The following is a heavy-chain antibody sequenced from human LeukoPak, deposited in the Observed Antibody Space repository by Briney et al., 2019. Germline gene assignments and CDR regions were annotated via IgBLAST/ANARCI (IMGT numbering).Heavy chain of an antibody. V-gene: IGHV3-64*01. D-gene: IGHD2-2*01. CDR3: ARITGTIDCSSATCPADY. J-gene: IGHJ4*02. Sequence: GGSLRLSCAASGFPFSNFAMHWVRQAPGKGLEFVSAISSNGGSTYYANSVKDRFTISRDTSKNTLYLQMNSLRAEDTAIYYCARITGTIDCSSATCPADYWGQGTLVTVSS. CDR2: ISSNGGST. CDR1: GFPFSNFA.